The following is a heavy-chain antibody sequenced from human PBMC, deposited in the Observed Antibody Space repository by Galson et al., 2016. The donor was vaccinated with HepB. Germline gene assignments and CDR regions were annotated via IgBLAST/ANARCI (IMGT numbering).Heavy chain of an antibody. CDR2: IKQDGSEK. Sequence: CAASGFTFSHYLMSWVRQAPGKGLEWVADIKQDGSEKYYVDSVKGRFTISRDNAKNSLYLQMNSLRSEDTAVYYCARDRRDASGWCYSDYWGQGILVTVSS. CDR1: GFTFSHYL. D-gene: IGHD6-19*01. V-gene: IGHV3-7*04. CDR3: ARDRRDASGWCYSDY. J-gene: IGHJ4*02.